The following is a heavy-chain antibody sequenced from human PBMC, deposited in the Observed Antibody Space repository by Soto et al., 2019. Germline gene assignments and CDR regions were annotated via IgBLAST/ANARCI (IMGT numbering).Heavy chain of an antibody. V-gene: IGHV3-73*02. D-gene: IGHD2-2*03. CDR2: IRSKGNNDAT. CDR3: VGYSITLGWFFDL. Sequence: EVQLVESGGGLVQPGGSLKLSCAASGFTFSDSAMHWVRQASGEGLEWLGRIRSKGNNDATEYGASLKGRFTISRHDSKKTTYLQMSNLNTEDAAVYYCVGYSITLGWFFDLWGRGTLVTVSS. CDR1: GFTFSDSA. J-gene: IGHJ2*01.